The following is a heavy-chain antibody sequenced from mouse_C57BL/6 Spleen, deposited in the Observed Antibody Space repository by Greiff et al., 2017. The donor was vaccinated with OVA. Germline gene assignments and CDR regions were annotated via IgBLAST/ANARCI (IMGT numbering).Heavy chain of an antibody. D-gene: IGHD2-5*01. CDR3: ARQDSNSYAMNY. CDR1: GFTFSSYG. CDR2: ISSGGSYT. V-gene: IGHV5-6*01. J-gene: IGHJ4*01. Sequence: EVQVVESGGDLVKPGGSLKLSCAASGFTFSSYGMSWVRQTPDKRLAWVATISSGGSYTYYPDSVKRRFTIYRDNAKNTMYLQMSSQKSEDTAMYYSARQDSNSYAMNYWGQGTSVTVTT.